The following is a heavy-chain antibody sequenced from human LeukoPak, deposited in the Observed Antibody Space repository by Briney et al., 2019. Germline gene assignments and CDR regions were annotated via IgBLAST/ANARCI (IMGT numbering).Heavy chain of an antibody. Sequence: SETLSLTCAVSGYSISSAYYWGWIRQPPGNGLEWTGVMSHSGSTNYNPSLHTLVTMSVDTSNNQFSLKIIYVNAEDTAVYYCAISIPVHPFDYWGQGTLVTVSS. CDR1: GYSISSAYY. V-gene: IGHV4-38-2*01. J-gene: IGHJ4*02. D-gene: IGHD6-19*01. CDR3: AISIPVHPFDY. CDR2: MSHSGST.